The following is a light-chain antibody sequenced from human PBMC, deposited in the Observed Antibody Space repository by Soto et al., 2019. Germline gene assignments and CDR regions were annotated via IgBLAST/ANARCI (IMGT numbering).Light chain of an antibody. CDR3: QAYDRSLSGYV. CDR1: SSNIGAGYD. V-gene: IGLV1-40*01. Sequence: QSVLTQPPSVSGAPGQRVTISCTGSSSNIGAGYDVHWYQQLPGTAPKLLIYADGNRPSGVPDRFAGSKSGTSASLAITGLQAEDEADYYCQAYDRSLSGYVLGTGTKLTVL. CDR2: ADG. J-gene: IGLJ1*01.